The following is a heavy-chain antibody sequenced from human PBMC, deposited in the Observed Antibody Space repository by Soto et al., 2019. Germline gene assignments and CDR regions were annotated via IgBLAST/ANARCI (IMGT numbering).Heavy chain of an antibody. Sequence: QVQLVQSGAEVKKPGASVKVSCKASGYTFTSYAMHWVRQAPGQGLEWMGWMNPNTGNTGYAETFQGRVSMTRDTSISTAYMELSSLRFEDTAIYYCARGRADYNSWLGLDYWGQGTLVTVSS. CDR3: ARGRADYNSWLGLDY. V-gene: IGHV1-8*02. J-gene: IGHJ4*02. CDR1: GYTFTSYA. CDR2: MNPNTGNT. D-gene: IGHD6-6*01.